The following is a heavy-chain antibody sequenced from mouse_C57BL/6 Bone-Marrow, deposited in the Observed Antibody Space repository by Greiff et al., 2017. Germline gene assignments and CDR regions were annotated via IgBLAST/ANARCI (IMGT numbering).Heavy chain of an antibody. D-gene: IGHD1-1*01. CDR2: IDPSDSYT. Sequence: VQLQQPGAELVMPGASVKLSCKASGYTFTSYWMHWVKQRPGQGLEWIGEIDPSDSYTNYNQKFKGKSTLTVDKSSSTAYMQLSSLTSEDSAVYYGARRGPTVVPYYYAMDYWGQGTSVTVSS. J-gene: IGHJ4*01. V-gene: IGHV1-69*01. CDR1: GYTFTSYW. CDR3: ARRGPTVVPYYYAMDY.